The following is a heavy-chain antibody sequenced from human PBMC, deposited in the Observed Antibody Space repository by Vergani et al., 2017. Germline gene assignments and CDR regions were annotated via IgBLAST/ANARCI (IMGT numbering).Heavy chain of an antibody. CDR2: INHSGST. J-gene: IGHJ6*03. Sequence: QVQLQESGPGLVKPSETLSLTCTVSGGSISSYYWSWIRQPPGKGLEWVGEINHSGSTNYNPSLKSRVTISVDTSKNQFSLKLSSVTAADTAVYYCARGRGYCSSTSCPGITGTRYYYYYYMDVWGKGTTVTVSS. D-gene: IGHD2-2*01. V-gene: IGHV4-34*01. CDR1: GGSISSYY. CDR3: ARGRGYCSSTSCPGITGTRYYYYYYMDV.